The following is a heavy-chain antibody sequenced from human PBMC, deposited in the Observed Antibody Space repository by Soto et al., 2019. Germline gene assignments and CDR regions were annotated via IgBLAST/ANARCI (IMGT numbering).Heavy chain of an antibody. D-gene: IGHD6-13*01. Sequence: EVQLLDSGGGLVQPGGSLRLSCAASGFTFSSYAMNWVRQAPGKGLEWVSVISGSGDSTYYADSVKGRFTISRDNAKNPLYLQMNSLTADDTAVYYCARRGPGTYFDYWGQGTLVTVSS. V-gene: IGHV3-23*01. CDR1: GFTFSSYA. CDR2: ISGSGDST. CDR3: ARRGPGTYFDY. J-gene: IGHJ4*02.